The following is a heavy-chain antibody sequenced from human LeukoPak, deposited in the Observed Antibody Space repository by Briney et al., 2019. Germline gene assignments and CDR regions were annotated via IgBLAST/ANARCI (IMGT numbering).Heavy chain of an antibody. Sequence: PSETLSLTCAVYGGSFSGYYWSWIRQPPGKGLEWIGEINHSGSTNYNPSLKSRVTISVDTSKNQFSVKLSSVTAADTAVYYCARFLIRGVVRRGYYFDYWGQGTLVTVSS. CDR1: GGSFSGYY. CDR2: INHSGST. J-gene: IGHJ4*02. V-gene: IGHV4-34*01. D-gene: IGHD3-10*01. CDR3: ARFLIRGVVRRGYYFDY.